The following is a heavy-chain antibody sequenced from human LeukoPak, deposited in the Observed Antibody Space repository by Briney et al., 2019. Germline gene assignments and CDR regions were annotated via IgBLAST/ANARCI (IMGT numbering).Heavy chain of an antibody. V-gene: IGHV1-2*02. D-gene: IGHD1-26*01. Sequence: ASVKVSCKASGYTFTGYYIHWVRQAPGQGLEWMGWINPNSGGTNYAQKFQGRVTMTRDTSISTAYMALSRLRSDDTAVYYCARSRTVGATTFDYWGQGTLVTVSS. CDR2: INPNSGGT. J-gene: IGHJ4*02. CDR1: GYTFTGYY. CDR3: ARSRTVGATTFDY.